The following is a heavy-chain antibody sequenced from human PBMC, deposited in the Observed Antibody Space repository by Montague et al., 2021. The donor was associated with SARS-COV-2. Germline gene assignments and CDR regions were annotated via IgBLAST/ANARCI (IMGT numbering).Heavy chain of an antibody. D-gene: IGHD2-8*01. V-gene: IGHV4-59*01. CDR1: GGSISGYY. CDR2: IYYSGST. CDR3: ARLLRSCSNGVCRTYYYYAMDV. J-gene: IGHJ6*02. Sequence: SETRSLTCTVSGGSISGYYWSWIRQSPGKGLEWIGYIYYSGSTKXNPFLESRVTVSVDRSKNQVSLKLSSVTPADTAVYYCARLLRSCSNGVCRTYYYYAMDVWGQGTTVTVSS.